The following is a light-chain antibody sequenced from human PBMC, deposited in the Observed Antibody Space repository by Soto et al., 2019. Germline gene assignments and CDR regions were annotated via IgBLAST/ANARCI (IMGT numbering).Light chain of an antibody. J-gene: IGLJ3*02. V-gene: IGLV1-51*01. CDR1: TSNLGNNY. CDR3: GTWDSSLSVGV. Sequence: QSVLTQPPSVSAAPGQKVTISCSGSTSNLGNNYVSWYQHLPGTAPQLLIYDNDKRPSGIPDRFSGSKSGTSATLGIAGLQTGDEADYYCGTWDSSLSVGVFGGGTKLTVL. CDR2: DND.